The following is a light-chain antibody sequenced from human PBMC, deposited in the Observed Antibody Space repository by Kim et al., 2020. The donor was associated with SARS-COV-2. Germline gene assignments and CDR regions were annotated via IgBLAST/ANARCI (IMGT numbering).Light chain of an antibody. V-gene: IGKV1-27*01. CDR1: QDIANS. CDR3: QKYNSAPWT. CDR2: TAS. J-gene: IGKJ1*01. Sequence: ASVGDRVTITCRASQDIANSLAWYQQKPGKVPQVLIYTASTLQSGVPSRFSGSGSGTEFTLTIGGLQTEDVATYYCQKYNSAPWTFGPGTKVDIK.